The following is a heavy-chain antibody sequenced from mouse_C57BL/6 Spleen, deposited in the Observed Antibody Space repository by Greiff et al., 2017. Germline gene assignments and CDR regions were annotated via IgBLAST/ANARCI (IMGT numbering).Heavy chain of an antibody. V-gene: IGHV5-17*01. CDR1: GFTFSDYG. D-gene: IGHD3-2*02. Sequence: EVKLVESGGGLVKPGGSLKLSCAASGFTFSDYGMHWVRQAPEKGLEWVAYISSGSSTIYYADTVKGRFTISRDNAKNTLFLQMTSLRSEDMAMYYCARKAQATYAMDYWGQGTSVTVSS. CDR2: ISSGSSTI. CDR3: ARKAQATYAMDY. J-gene: IGHJ4*01.